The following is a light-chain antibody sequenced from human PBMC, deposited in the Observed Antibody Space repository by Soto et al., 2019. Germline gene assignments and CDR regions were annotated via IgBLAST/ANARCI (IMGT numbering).Light chain of an antibody. CDR2: RND. CDR3: AAGDDSLRAAV. Sequence: QSVLTQSPSASGTPGQRVTISCSGSSSNIGSNYVYWYQQLPGTAPKLLIYRNDERPSGVPDRFSGSKSDTSASLAISGLRSEDEADYFCAAGDDSLRAAVFGGGTKLTVL. V-gene: IGLV1-47*01. CDR1: SSNIGSNY. J-gene: IGLJ2*01.